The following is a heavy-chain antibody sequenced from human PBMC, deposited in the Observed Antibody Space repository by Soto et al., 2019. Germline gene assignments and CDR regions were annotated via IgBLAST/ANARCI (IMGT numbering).Heavy chain of an antibody. CDR1: GFTFSSYS. J-gene: IGHJ3*02. CDR3: ARALIVVVPAANHDAFDI. Sequence: GGSLRLSCAASGFTFSSYSMNWVRQAPGKGLEWVSSISSSSSYIYYADSVKGRFTISRDNAKNSLYLQMNSLRAEDTAVYYCARALIVVVPAANHDAFDIWGQGTMVTVS. D-gene: IGHD2-2*01. CDR2: ISSSSSYI. V-gene: IGHV3-21*01.